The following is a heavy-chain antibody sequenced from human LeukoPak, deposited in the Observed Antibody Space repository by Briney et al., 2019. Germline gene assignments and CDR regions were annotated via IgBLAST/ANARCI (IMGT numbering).Heavy chain of an antibody. CDR2: ISSSSSYI. J-gene: IGHJ6*02. CDR1: GFTFSSYS. D-gene: IGHD4-11*01. CDR3: AKVNSNYGYYGMDV. V-gene: IGHV3-21*04. Sequence: GGSLRLSCAASGFTFSSYSMNWVRQAPGKGLEWVSSISSSSSYIYYADSVKGRFTISGDNSKNTLYLQMNSLRAEDTAVYYCAKVNSNYGYYGMDVWGQGTTVTVSS.